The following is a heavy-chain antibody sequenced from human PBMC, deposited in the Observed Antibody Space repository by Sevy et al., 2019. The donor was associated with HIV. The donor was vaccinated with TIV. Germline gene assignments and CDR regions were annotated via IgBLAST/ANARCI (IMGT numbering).Heavy chain of an antibody. V-gene: IGHV4-59*01. D-gene: IGHD3-10*01. CDR2: IHYSGRT. Sequence: SETLSLTCTVSGGSIRSYYWSWIRQPPGKGLEWIGHIHYSGRTNHNPSLKSRVTISVDTSKNKFSLKLTSVTAADTAVYYCASAFPGSTTDREDYWGQGTLVTVSS. CDR1: GGSIRSYY. CDR3: ASAFPGSTTDREDY. J-gene: IGHJ4*02.